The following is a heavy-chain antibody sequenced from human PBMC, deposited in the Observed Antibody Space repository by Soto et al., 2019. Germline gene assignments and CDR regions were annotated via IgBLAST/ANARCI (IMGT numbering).Heavy chain of an antibody. V-gene: IGHV3-23*01. CDR2: INSNGGST. CDR1: GFTFSRYV. Sequence: EVQLLESGGGLVQPGGSLRLSCVASGFTFSRYVMTWVRQAPGKGLEWVSTINSNGGSTYYTDSVKGRFTISRDNSKISLYLQMNGLRAEDTAVYFCARVPDLDYCSRTSCLYDFDYWGQGALVTVSS. D-gene: IGHD2-2*01. J-gene: IGHJ4*02. CDR3: ARVPDLDYCSRTSCLYDFDY.